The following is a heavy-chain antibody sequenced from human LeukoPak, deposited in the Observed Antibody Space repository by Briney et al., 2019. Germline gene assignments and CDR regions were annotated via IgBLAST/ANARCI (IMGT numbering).Heavy chain of an antibody. CDR3: ARVGGGTPNWFDP. Sequence: GGSLRLSCAASGFTVSSTYMAWVRQDPGKGLEWVSLIYSGGSTLYADSVKGRFTISRDESKNTLNLQMNSLRVDDTAVYHCARVGGGTPNWFDPWGQGTLVTVSS. CDR1: GFTVSSTY. D-gene: IGHD3-10*01. CDR2: IYSGGST. J-gene: IGHJ5*02. V-gene: IGHV3-53*01.